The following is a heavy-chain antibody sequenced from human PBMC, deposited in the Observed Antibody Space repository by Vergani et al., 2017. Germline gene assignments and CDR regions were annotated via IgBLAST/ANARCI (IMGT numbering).Heavy chain of an antibody. J-gene: IGHJ2*01. Sequence: QVQLQPWGAGLLKPSETLSLTCAVYGGSFSGYYWSWIRQPPGKGLEWIGEINHSGSTNYNPSLKSRVTISVDTSKNQFSLKLSSVTAADTAVYYCARGGRVVPAATHWYFDLWGRGTLVTVSS. D-gene: IGHD2-2*01. CDR2: INHSGST. V-gene: IGHV4-34*01. CDR1: GGSFSGYY. CDR3: ARGGRVVPAATHWYFDL.